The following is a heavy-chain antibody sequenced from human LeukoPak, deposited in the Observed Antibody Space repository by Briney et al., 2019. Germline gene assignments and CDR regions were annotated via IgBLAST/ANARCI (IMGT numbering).Heavy chain of an antibody. V-gene: IGHV4-59*08. CDR3: VRAGFRTTPYYFDY. Sequence: SETLSLTCTVSGGSISSYYWSWIRQPPGKGLEWIGYIYYSGSTNYNPSLKSRVTISVDTSKNQFSLKLSSVTAADTAVYYCVRAGFRTTPYYFDYWGQGTLVTVSS. CDR1: GGSISSYY. CDR2: IYYSGST. D-gene: IGHD1-7*01. J-gene: IGHJ4*02.